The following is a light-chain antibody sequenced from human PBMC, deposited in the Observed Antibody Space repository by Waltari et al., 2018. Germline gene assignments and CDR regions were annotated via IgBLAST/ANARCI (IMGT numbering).Light chain of an antibody. Sequence: EVLLTQSPVTLSVSPGEPATLSCRASESVNSVLAWYYQKPGQAPRLLMYAFSARATGVPVRFTGSGFDTDFTLTISSRQSEDLGIYHCQQYNKWPPTFGGGTKVEIK. CDR2: AFS. V-gene: IGKV3-15*01. CDR1: ESVNSV. J-gene: IGKJ4*01. CDR3: QQYNKWPPT.